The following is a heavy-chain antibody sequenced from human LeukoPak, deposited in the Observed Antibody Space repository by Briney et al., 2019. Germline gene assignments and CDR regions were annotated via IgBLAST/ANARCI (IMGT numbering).Heavy chain of an antibody. CDR2: IYYSGST. V-gene: IGHV4-31*03. Sequence: SQTLSLTCTVSGGSISSGGYYWSWIRQHPGKGLEWIGYIYYSGSTYYNPSLKSRVTISVDTSKNQFSLKLSSVTAADTAVHYCARIPLGIAARPSDYWGQGTLVTASS. CDR3: ARIPLGIAARPSDY. D-gene: IGHD6-6*01. J-gene: IGHJ4*02. CDR1: GGSISSGGYY.